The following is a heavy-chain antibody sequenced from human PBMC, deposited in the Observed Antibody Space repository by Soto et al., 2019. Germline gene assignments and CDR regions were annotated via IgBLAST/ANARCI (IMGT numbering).Heavy chain of an antibody. J-gene: IGHJ4*02. D-gene: IGHD2-8*01. Sequence: QVQLVQSGAAVKRPGSAVKVSCKTFGGPFSSYPVSWGRQAPGEGLQWMGEIPPIFGTADYVQKFQGRLTINADESTSTAYMELISLASEDTAVYFYARLGTNVGGYWGQGTLVVVSS. CDR2: IPPIFGTA. V-gene: IGHV1-69*01. CDR1: GGPFSSYP. CDR3: ARLGTNVGGY.